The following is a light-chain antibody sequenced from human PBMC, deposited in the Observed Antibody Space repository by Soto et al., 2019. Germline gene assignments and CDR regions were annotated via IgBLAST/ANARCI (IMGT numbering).Light chain of an antibody. CDR1: QASVCW. Sequence: DIQMTQSTSSVSASVGDSVTITCRASQASVCWVTWYQQKPGRAPTALIYGATRLQSGVPPRLSGRASGPESTLTLASLQAGDCETYYCQQSTRFPRVRAFGGGTKV. V-gene: IGKV1-12*01. J-gene: IGKJ4*01. CDR2: GAT. CDR3: QQSTRFPRVRA.